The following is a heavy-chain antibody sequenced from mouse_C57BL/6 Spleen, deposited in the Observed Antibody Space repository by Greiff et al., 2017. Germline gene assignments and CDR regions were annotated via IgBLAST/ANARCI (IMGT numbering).Heavy chain of an antibody. CDR3: ARRLRAYFDY. V-gene: IGHV5-17*01. J-gene: IGHJ2*01. CDR1: GFTFSDYG. D-gene: IGHD2-4*01. CDR2: ISSGSSTI. Sequence: EVQLVESGGGLVKPGGSLKLSCAASGFTFSDYGVHWVRQAPEKGLERVAYISSGSSTIYYADTVKGRFTISRDNAKNTLFLQMTSLRSEDTAMYYCARRLRAYFDYWGQGTTLTVSS.